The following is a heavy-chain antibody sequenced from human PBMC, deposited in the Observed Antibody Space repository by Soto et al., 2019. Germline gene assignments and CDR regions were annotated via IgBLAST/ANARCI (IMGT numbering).Heavy chain of an antibody. CDR3: ARGYSGTYRADY. V-gene: IGHV3-74*01. CDR2: INGDGSST. J-gene: IGHJ4*02. Sequence: EVQLVESGGGLVQPGGSLRLSCAASGFTFSSYWMHRVRQAPGKGLVWVSRINGDGSSTSYAESVRGRLTVSRDNAKNTLYLQMNSLRADDTALYYCARGYSGTYRADYWGQGTLVTVSS. CDR1: GFTFSSYW. D-gene: IGHD1-26*01.